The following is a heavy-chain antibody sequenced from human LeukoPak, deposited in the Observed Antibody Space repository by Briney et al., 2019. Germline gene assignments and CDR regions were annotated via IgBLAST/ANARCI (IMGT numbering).Heavy chain of an antibody. J-gene: IGHJ4*02. V-gene: IGHV3-23*01. CDR1: GFTLSSYG. Sequence: GGSLRLSCAASGFTLSSYGMHWVRQAPGKGLEWVSTVTGTGGSTYYADSVKGRFTISRDNSQNTLSLQVNSLRAEDTAVYYCAKAPTTVGGEAYWGQGTLVTVSS. D-gene: IGHD4-17*01. CDR3: AKAPTTVGGEAY. CDR2: VTGTGGST.